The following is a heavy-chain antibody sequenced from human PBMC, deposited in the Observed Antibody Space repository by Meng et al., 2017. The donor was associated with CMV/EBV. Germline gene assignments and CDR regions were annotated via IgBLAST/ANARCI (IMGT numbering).Heavy chain of an antibody. V-gene: IGHV4-30-4*01. D-gene: IGHD3-22*01. CDR3: ARDRVTYDSSGYSYYFDY. J-gene: IGHJ4*02. Sequence: QVQLQESGPGLVQPSQTLSLTCTLSGCSISSGDYYWSWIRQPPGKGLEWIGYIYYSGSTYYNPSLKSRVTISVDTSKNQFSLKLSSVTAADTAVYYCARDRVTYDSSGYSYYFDYWGQGTLVTVSS. CDR2: IYYSGST. CDR1: GCSISSGDYY.